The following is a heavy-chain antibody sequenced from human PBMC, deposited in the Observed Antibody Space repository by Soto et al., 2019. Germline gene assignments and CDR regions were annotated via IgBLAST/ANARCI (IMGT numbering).Heavy chain of an antibody. CDR2: INPNSGGT. D-gene: IGHD3-3*01. J-gene: IGHJ3*02. V-gene: IGHV1-2*04. CDR1: GYTFTSYA. CDR3: ARGESYDFWSGPTRGAFDI. Sequence: ASVKVSCKASGYTFTSYAMHWVRQAPGQRLEWMGWINPNSGGTNYAQKFQGWVTMTRDTSISTAYMELSRLRSDDTAVYYCARGESYDFWSGPTRGAFDIWGQGTMVTVSS.